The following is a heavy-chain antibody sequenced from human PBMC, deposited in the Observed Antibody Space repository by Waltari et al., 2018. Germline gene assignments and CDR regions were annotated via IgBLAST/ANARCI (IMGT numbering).Heavy chain of an antibody. CDR2: IIPILGIA. CDR1: GGTFSSYA. V-gene: IGHV1-69*10. D-gene: IGHD4-17*01. CDR3: ATQKRGLTTVTNRGWFDP. Sequence: QVQLVQSGAEVKKPGSSVKVSCKASGGTFSSYAISWVRQAPGQGLEWMGGIIPILGIANYAQKFQGRVTITADKSTSTAYMELSSLRSEDTAVYYCATQKRGLTTVTNRGWFDPWGQGTLVTVSS. J-gene: IGHJ5*02.